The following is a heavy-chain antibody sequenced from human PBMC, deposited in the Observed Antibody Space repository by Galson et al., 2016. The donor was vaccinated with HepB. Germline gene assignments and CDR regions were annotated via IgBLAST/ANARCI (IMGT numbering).Heavy chain of an antibody. V-gene: IGHV5-51*01. CDR2: IYPGDSDT. J-gene: IGHJ4*02. CDR3: ARRANGGYEYFDY. CDR1: GYSVTTYW. Sequence: QSGAEVKKPGESLKISCKGSGYSVTTYWIGWVRQMPGKGLEWMGIIYPGDSDTKYNPSFQGQVTISADKSITTAYLQWSSLKASDTAMYYCARRANGGYEYFDYWGQGTLVTVSS. D-gene: IGHD5-12*01.